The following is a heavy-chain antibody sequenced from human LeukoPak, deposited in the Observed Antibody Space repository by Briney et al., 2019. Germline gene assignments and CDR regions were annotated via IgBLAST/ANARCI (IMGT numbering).Heavy chain of an antibody. CDR3: AKAYGDYPPGTVDY. J-gene: IGHJ4*02. Sequence: GASVKVSCKASGYTFTSYGISWARQAPGQGLEWMGWISAYNGNTNYAQKLQGRVTMTTDTSTSTAYMELRSLRSDDTAVYYCAKAYGDYPPGTVDYWGQGTLVTVSS. CDR2: ISAYNGNT. CDR1: GYTFTSYG. D-gene: IGHD4-17*01. V-gene: IGHV1-18*01.